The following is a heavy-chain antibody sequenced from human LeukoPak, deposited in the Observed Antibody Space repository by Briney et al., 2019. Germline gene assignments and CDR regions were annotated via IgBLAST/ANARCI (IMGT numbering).Heavy chain of an antibody. CDR1: GGSISSSSYY. V-gene: IGHV4-39*01. J-gene: IGHJ4*02. Sequence: SETLSLTCTVSGGSISSSSYYWGWIRQPPGKGLEWIGSIYYSGSTYYNPSLKSRVTISVDTSKNQFSLKLSSVTAADTAVYYCARHAAAAGNIDYWGQGTLVTVS. CDR2: IYYSGST. CDR3: ARHAAAAGNIDY. D-gene: IGHD6-13*01.